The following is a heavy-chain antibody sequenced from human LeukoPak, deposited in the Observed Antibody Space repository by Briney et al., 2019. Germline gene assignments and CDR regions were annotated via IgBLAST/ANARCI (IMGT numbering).Heavy chain of an antibody. V-gene: IGHV4-39*01. CDR2: MDYSGST. Sequence: SETLSLTCTVSGGSISRSNYYWGWIRQPPGKGLEWIGSMDYSGSTYYNPSLKSRVTISVDTSKNQLSLKLTSVTAADTAVYYCARHGYDFRSGYQNNYFDHWGQGTLVTVSS. D-gene: IGHD3-3*01. J-gene: IGHJ4*02. CDR1: GGSISRSNYY. CDR3: ARHGYDFRSGYQNNYFDH.